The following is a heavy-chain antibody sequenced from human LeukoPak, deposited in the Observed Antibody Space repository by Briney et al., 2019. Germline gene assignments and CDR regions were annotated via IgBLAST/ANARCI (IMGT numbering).Heavy chain of an antibody. D-gene: IGHD1-26*01. CDR2: ISLAGQT. CDR3: SRESGPFCPFGY. Sequence: PSETLSLTCDVSGGXISGTNCWSWVRQPPGQGLEWIGEISLAGQTNYNPSLNGRVTLSLDKSSNQLSLHLTSVTAADTATYYCSRESGPFCPFGYWGQGTLVIVSS. J-gene: IGHJ4*02. CDR1: GGXISGTNC. V-gene: IGHV4/OR15-8*02.